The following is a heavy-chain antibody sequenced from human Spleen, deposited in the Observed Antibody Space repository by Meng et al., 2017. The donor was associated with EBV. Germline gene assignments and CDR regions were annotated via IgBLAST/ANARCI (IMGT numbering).Heavy chain of an antibody. D-gene: IGHD2-15*01. CDR3: ARGYCSGGSCYSDY. Sequence: QGKLQQWGAGLLKPSETLSLTCAVYGGSFSGHYWTWIRQPPGKGLEWIGEINHSGSTNYNPSLKSRVTISVDTSKNQFSLKLSSVTAADTAVYYCARGYCSGGSCYSDYWGQGTLVTVSS. CDR1: GGSFSGHY. CDR2: INHSGST. J-gene: IGHJ4*02. V-gene: IGHV4-34*02.